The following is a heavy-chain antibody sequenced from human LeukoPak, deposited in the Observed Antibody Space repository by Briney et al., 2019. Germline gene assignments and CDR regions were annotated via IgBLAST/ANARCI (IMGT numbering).Heavy chain of an antibody. J-gene: IGHJ5*02. V-gene: IGHV3-66*01. CDR3: ASRGS. CDR1: VFTVSNDI. CDR2: LHGNGNA. Sequence: PGGSLRLSSAPPVFTVSNDIIICVRQAQGKGLDWVSILHGNGNAFYADSVKGRFTISRDNSKNTLYLQMNNLRAEDTALYYCASRGSWGQGTLVTVSS.